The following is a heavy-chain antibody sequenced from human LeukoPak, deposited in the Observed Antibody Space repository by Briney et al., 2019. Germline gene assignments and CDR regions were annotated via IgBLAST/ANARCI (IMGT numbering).Heavy chain of an antibody. CDR2: ISSSSSYI. V-gene: IGHV3-21*01. CDR1: GFTFSSYS. D-gene: IGHD5-18*01. CDR3: AREDTALVIAY. J-gene: IGHJ4*02. Sequence: GGSLRLSCAASGFTFSSYSMNRVRQAPGKGLEWVSSISSSSSYIYYADSVKGRFTISRDNSKNTLYLQMNSLRVEDTAVYYCAREDTALVIAYWGQGTLVTVSS.